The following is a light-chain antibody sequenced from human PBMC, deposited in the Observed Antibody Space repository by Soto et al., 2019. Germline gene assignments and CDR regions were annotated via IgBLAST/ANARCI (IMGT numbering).Light chain of an antibody. V-gene: IGKV3-11*01. J-gene: IGKJ5*01. CDR3: QQRSNWRGIT. CDR2: DAS. Sequence: EIVLTQSPATLSLSPGERATLSCRASQSVSSYLAWYQQKPGQAPRLLIYDASNRATGIPARFSGSGSGTDFTLTSSSLEPEDFAVYYCQQRSNWRGITFGQGTRLEIK. CDR1: QSVSSY.